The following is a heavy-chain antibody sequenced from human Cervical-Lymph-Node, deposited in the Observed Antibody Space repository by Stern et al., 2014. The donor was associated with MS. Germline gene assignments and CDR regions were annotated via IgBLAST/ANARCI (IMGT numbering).Heavy chain of an antibody. V-gene: IGHV3-53*01. CDR3: ARDTSSPERSDW. CDR1: GFTVSRDY. J-gene: IGHJ4*02. Sequence: VQLVESGGGVIQPGGSLRLSCTASGFTVSRDYMTWVRQAPGKGLERVVLITNVGSTFYTDSVKGRFTISRDDSKNTVYLHMTSLRAEDTAMYYCARDTSSPERSDWWGQGTLVTVSS. D-gene: IGHD1-1*01. CDR2: ITNVGST.